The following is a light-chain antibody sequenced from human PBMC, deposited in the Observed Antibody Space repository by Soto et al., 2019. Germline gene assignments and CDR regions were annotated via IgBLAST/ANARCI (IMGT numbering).Light chain of an antibody. Sequence: DIVMTQSPDSLAVSLGVRATINCKSSQSVLYSSNNKNYLAWYQQKPGQPPKLLIYWASTRESGVPDRFSGSGSGTDFTLTIGSLQAEDGAVYYCQQYYSTPPTFGGGTKVESK. CDR1: QSVLYSSNNKNY. CDR3: QQYYSTPPT. CDR2: WAS. V-gene: IGKV4-1*01. J-gene: IGKJ4*01.